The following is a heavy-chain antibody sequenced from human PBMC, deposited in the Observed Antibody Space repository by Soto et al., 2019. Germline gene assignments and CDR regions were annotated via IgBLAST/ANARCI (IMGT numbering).Heavy chain of an antibody. V-gene: IGHV4-34*01. J-gene: IGHJ5*02. D-gene: IGHD3-3*01. Sequence: PSETLSLTCAVYGGSVNCHCLKWIRQPTGKGLEWISEINHTGGTNYNPSLESRVTMSVDTSKSQFSLRLSSVTAADMAIYYCATRITVFGLLIPPFDPCDQRSEVTVSS. CDR2: INHTGGT. CDR1: GGSVNCHC. CDR3: ATRITVFGLLIPPFDP.